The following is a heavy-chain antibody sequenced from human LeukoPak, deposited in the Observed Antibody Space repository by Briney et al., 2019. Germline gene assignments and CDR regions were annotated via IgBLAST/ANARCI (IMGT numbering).Heavy chain of an antibody. V-gene: IGHV3-20*04. D-gene: IGHD5-12*01. Sequence: PGGSLRLSCAASGFTFDDYGMSWVRQAPGKGLEWFSGINWNGGSTGYADSVKGRFTISRDNAKNSLYLQMNSLRAEDTALYYCARGGVATIPTILDYWGQGTLVTVSS. CDR1: GFTFDDYG. J-gene: IGHJ4*02. CDR2: INWNGGST. CDR3: ARGGVATIPTILDY.